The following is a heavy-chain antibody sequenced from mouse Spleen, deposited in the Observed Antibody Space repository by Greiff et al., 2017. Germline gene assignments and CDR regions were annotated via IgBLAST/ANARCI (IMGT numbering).Heavy chain of an antibody. CDR3: ARPAGDYYGSSSYFDV. CDR2: IDPSDSYT. V-gene: IGHV1-59*01. D-gene: IGHD1-1*01. CDR1: GYTFTSYW. J-gene: IGHJ1*03. Sequence: VQLQQPGAELVRPGTSVKLSCKASGYTFTSYWMHWVKQRPGQGLEWIGVIDPSDSYTNYNQKFKGKATLTVDTSSSTAYMQLSSLTSEDSAVYYCARPAGDYYGSSSYFDVWGTGTTVTVSS.